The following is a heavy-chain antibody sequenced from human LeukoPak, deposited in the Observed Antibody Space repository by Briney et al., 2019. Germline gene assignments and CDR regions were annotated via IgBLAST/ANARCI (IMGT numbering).Heavy chain of an antibody. J-gene: IGHJ4*02. D-gene: IGHD4-17*01. CDR1: GFTFSSYS. V-gene: IGHV3-21*01. CDR2: ISSSSSYI. Sequence: GGSLRLSCAASGFTFSSYSMNWVRQAPGKGLEWVSSISSSSSYIYYADSVKGRFTISRDNAKNSLYLQMNSLRAEDTAAYYCARDTHTVTTFRYFDYWGQGTLVTVSS. CDR3: ARDTHTVTTFRYFDY.